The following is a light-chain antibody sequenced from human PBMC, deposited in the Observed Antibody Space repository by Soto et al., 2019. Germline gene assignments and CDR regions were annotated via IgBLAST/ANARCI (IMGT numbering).Light chain of an antibody. Sequence: QSVLTQSPSASASLGASVKLTCTLSSGHSSYAIAWHQQQPEKGPRYLMKLNSDGSHSKGDVIPDCFLGSSSGAERYLTISSLQSEEEADYYCQTWGTGIRVFGGGTKVTVL. J-gene: IGLJ3*02. CDR1: SGHSSYA. V-gene: IGLV4-69*01. CDR2: LNSDGSH. CDR3: QTWGTGIRV.